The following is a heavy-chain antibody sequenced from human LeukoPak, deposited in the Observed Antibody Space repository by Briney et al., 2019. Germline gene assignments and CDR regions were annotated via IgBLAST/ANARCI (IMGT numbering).Heavy chain of an antibody. Sequence: SETLSLTCAVYGGSLSGYYWSWIRQPPGKGLELIGEINHSGSTNSNSSLKSRVTISIDTSKNQFSLNLTSVTAADTAVYYCARYCSHIDCFSSYFDSWGQGILVTVSS. CDR1: GGSLSGYY. CDR2: INHSGST. J-gene: IGHJ4*02. CDR3: ARYCSHIDCFSSYFDS. V-gene: IGHV4-34*01. D-gene: IGHD2-21*02.